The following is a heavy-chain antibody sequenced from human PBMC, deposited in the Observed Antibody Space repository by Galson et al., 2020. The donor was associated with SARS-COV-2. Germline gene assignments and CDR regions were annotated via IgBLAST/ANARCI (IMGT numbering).Heavy chain of an antibody. CDR2: IKSKTDEGTA. D-gene: IGHD6-13*01. J-gene: IGHJ4*01. CDR1: GFTLTNAW. Sequence: GGSLRPPCAASGFTLTNAWMNWVRQAPGKGLEWVGRIKSKTDEGTADCAAPVKGRSTISRDDSKNTLYLTMNSLKTEDTAVYYCTTDSRSWSFYYWGHGTLVTVSS. V-gene: IGHV3-15*07. CDR3: TTDSRSWSFYY.